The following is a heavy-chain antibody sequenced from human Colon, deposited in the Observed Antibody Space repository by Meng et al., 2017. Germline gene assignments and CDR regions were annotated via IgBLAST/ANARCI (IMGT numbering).Heavy chain of an antibody. CDR1: GFRFSDDH. Sequence: QGQLVGSGGDLVKPGGSLRLSCVASGFRFSDDHMAWIRQAPGKGLEWISYISVGGSIIYYADSVKGRFTISRDDAKNSVYLQMNSLRAEDTAVYYCARDGSHRRFDSWGQGTLVTVSS. CDR2: ISVGGSII. V-gene: IGHV3-11*01. D-gene: IGHD1-26*01. CDR3: ARDGSHRRFDS. J-gene: IGHJ5*01.